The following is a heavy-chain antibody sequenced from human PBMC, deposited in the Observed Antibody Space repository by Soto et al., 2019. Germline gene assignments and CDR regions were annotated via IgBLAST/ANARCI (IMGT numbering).Heavy chain of an antibody. V-gene: IGHV1-8*01. CDR1: GYTFTRYD. CDR3: ARGVYSGYVSYYYYYYMDV. Sequence: ASVKVSCKASGYTFTRYDINWVRQATGQGLEWMGWMNPNSGNTGYAQKFQGRVTMTRNTSISTAYMELSSLRSEDTAVYYCARGVYSGYVSYYYYYYMDVWGKGTTVTVSS. J-gene: IGHJ6*03. D-gene: IGHD5-12*01. CDR2: MNPNSGNT.